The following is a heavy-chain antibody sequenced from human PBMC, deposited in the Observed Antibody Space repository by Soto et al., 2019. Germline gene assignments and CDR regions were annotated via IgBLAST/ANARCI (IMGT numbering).Heavy chain of an antibody. CDR1: GGSFSGYY. CDR2: INHSGST. D-gene: IGHD2-2*01. CDR3: ARGRYCSSTSCPFDY. J-gene: IGHJ4*02. V-gene: IGHV4-34*01. Sequence: SETLSLTCAVYGGSFSGYYWSWIRQPPGKGLEWIGEINHSGSTNYNPSLKSRVTISVDTSKNQFSLKLSSVTAADTAVYYCARGRYCSSTSCPFDYWGQGTLVTSPQ.